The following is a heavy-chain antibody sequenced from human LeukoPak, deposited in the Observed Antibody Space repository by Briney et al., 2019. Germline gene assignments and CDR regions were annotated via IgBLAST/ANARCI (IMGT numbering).Heavy chain of an antibody. J-gene: IGHJ5*02. Sequence: ASVKVSCKASGYTFTSYAMHWVRQAPGQRLEWMGWINAGNGNIKYSQKFQGRVTITRDTSASTAYMELSSLRSEDTAVYYCARNRIAAGGFDPWGQGTLVTVSS. D-gene: IGHD6-13*01. CDR2: INAGNGNI. CDR3: ARNRIAAGGFDP. V-gene: IGHV1-3*01. CDR1: GYTFTSYA.